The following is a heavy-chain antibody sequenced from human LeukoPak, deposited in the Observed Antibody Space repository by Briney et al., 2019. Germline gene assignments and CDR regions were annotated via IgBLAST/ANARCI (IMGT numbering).Heavy chain of an antibody. CDR2: INRSGST. CDR3: AGLFDYGDSHYYYYYMDV. Sequence: SETLSLTCAVYSGSFSGYYWSWIRQPPGKGLEWIGEINRSGSTNYNPSLKSRVTISVDTSKNQFSLKLSSVTAADTAVYYCAGLFDYGDSHYYYYYMDVWGKGTTVTVSS. CDR1: SGSFSGYY. V-gene: IGHV4-34*01. J-gene: IGHJ6*03. D-gene: IGHD4-17*01.